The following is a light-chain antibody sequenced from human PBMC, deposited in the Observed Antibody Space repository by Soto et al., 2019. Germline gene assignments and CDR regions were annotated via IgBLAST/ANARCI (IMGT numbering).Light chain of an antibody. J-gene: IGLJ2*01. V-gene: IGLV6-57*03. Sequence: NFMLTQPHSVSESPGKTVTISCTRSSGSIASNYVQWYQQRPGSAPTTVIHENNQRPSGVPDRFSGSIDSSSNSASLTISGLKTEDEADYYCQSYDTSNQVFGGGTKPTVL. CDR3: QSYDTSNQV. CDR1: SGSIASNY. CDR2: ENN.